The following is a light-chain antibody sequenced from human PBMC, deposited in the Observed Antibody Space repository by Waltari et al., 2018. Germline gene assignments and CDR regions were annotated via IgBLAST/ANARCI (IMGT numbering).Light chain of an antibody. Sequence: IQMTQSPSALSASVGDRVTISCRASQNIYSNLAWYQQKPWKAPKLLIYAASSLQSGIPCRCSGRGSGTDFTLTISSLQPEDSAGYYCQHYYDNPFTFGPGTKRDIK. J-gene: IGKJ3*01. CDR2: AAS. V-gene: IGKV1-6*01. CDR3: QHYYDNPFT. CDR1: QNIYSN.